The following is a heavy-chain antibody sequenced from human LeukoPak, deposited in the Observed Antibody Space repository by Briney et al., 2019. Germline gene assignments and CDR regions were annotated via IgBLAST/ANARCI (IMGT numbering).Heavy chain of an antibody. J-gene: IGHJ4*02. CDR2: IYYSGST. D-gene: IGHD3-22*01. V-gene: IGHV4-59*08. CDR1: GGSISTYY. CDR3: ARHANYYDSSGFYQYFDY. Sequence: SETLSLTCTVSGGSISTYYWSWIRQPPGKGLDWIGYIYYSGSTNYNPSLKSRVTISVDTSKNQFSLKLNSVTAADTAVYYCARHANYYDSSGFYQYFDYWGQGTLVTVAS.